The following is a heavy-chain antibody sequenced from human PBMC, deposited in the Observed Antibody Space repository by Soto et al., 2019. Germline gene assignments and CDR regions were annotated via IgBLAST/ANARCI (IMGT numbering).Heavy chain of an antibody. Sequence: GGSLRLSCVASGFTFSSYAMSWVRQAPGKGLEWVSAISGSGGSTYYADSVKGRFTISRDNSKNTLYLQMNSLRAEDTAVYYCAKAPNSGGYSYGPQYYYYYYYMDVWSKGTTVTVSS. J-gene: IGHJ6*03. CDR1: GFTFSSYA. V-gene: IGHV3-23*01. CDR2: ISGSGGST. D-gene: IGHD5-18*01. CDR3: AKAPNSGGYSYGPQYYYYYYYMDV.